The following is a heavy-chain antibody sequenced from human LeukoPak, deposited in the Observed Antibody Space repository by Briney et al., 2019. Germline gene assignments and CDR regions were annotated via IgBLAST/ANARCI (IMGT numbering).Heavy chain of an antibody. CDR1: GFTFSSYW. CDR2: IKQDGSEK. Sequence: PGGSLRLSCAASGFTFSSYWMSWVRQAPGKGLEWVANIKQDGSEKYYVDSVKGRFTISRDNAKNSLYLQMNSLRAEDTAVYYCARASAAGFLYYYYYYMDVWGKGTTVTVS. J-gene: IGHJ6*03. V-gene: IGHV3-7*01. D-gene: IGHD6-19*01. CDR3: ARASAAGFLYYYYYYMDV.